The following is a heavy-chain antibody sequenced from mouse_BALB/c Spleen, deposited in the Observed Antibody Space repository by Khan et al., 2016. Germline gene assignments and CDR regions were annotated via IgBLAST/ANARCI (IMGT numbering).Heavy chain of an antibody. V-gene: IGHV9-1*02. Sequence: QIQLVQSGPELKKPGETVKISCKASGYTFTNSGMNWVKQAPGKGLKWVGWINTYTGEPTYADDFKGRFAFSLESSASTAYLQINNLKTEDMTTDCCAGGGRVTTGCYFAVWGAGTTVTVSS. CDR1: GYTFTNSG. CDR3: AGGGRVTTGCYFAV. D-gene: IGHD2-2*01. CDR2: INTYTGEP. J-gene: IGHJ1*01.